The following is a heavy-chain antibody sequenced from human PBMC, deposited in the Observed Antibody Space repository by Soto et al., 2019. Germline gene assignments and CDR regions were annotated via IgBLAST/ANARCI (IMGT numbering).Heavy chain of an antibody. V-gene: IGHV4-31*03. CDR1: GGSVSSGDYY. J-gene: IGHJ3*02. Sequence: PSETLSLTCSDSGGSVSSGDYYWSWIRQNPGKGLEWIGYIFHSGNTYYNPSLKSRVSISVDTSKNHFSLKVTSMTDADTAVYYCARVGISSSDAFDIWGQGTVVTVSS. CDR3: ARVGISSSDAFDI. D-gene: IGHD6-6*01. CDR2: IFHSGNT.